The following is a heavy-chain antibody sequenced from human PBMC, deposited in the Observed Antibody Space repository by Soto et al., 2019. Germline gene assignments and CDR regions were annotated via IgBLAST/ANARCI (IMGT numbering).Heavy chain of an antibody. D-gene: IGHD3-3*01. Sequence: SETLSLTCTVSGGSISSYYLSWIRQPPGKGLEWIGYIYYSGSTNYNPSLKSRVTISVDTSKNQFSLKLSSVTAADTAVYYCARVLFGRGNWFDPWGQGTLVTVSS. CDR3: ARVLFGRGNWFDP. V-gene: IGHV4-59*01. CDR2: IYYSGST. CDR1: GGSISSYY. J-gene: IGHJ5*02.